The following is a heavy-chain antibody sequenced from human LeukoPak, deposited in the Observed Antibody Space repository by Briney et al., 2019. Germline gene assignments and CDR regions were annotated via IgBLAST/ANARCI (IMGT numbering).Heavy chain of an antibody. J-gene: IGHJ4*02. CDR1: GFTFGDYA. Sequence: PGGSLRLSCTASGFTFGDYAMSWVRQAPGKGLEWVGFIRSKAYGGTTEYAASVKGRFTISRDDSKSIAYLQMNSLKTEDTAVYYCSRGTFVVVVATYWGQGTLVTVSS. D-gene: IGHD2-15*01. CDR2: IRSKAYGGTT. V-gene: IGHV3-49*04. CDR3: SRGTFVVVVATY.